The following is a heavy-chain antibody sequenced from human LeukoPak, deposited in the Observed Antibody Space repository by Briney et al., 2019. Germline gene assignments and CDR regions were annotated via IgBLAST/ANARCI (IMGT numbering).Heavy chain of an antibody. CDR1: GGTFSSYA. J-gene: IGHJ6*03. CDR3: ARDQLKASGSGSRIYYYYMDV. V-gene: IGHV1-69*13. Sequence: ASVKVSCKASGGTFSSYAISWVRQAPGQGLEWMGGIIPIFGTANYAQKFQGRVTITADESTSTAYMELSSLRSEDTAVYYCARDQLKASGSGSRIYYYYMDVWGKGTTVTISS. D-gene: IGHD3-10*01. CDR2: IIPIFGTA.